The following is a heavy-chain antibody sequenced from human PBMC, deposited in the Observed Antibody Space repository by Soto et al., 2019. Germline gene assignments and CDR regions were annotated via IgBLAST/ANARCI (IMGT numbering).Heavy chain of an antibody. CDR3: ATGGDSSGWSGGWFDP. CDR2: IIPIFGTA. J-gene: IGHJ5*02. D-gene: IGHD6-19*01. Sequence: QVQLVQSGAEVKKPGSSVKVSCKASGGTFSSYAISWVRQAPGQGLEWMGGIIPIFGTASYAQKFQGRVTITADESTSTAYMGRSSLRSEDTAVYYCATGGDSSGWSGGWFDPWGQGTLVTVSS. CDR1: GGTFSSYA. V-gene: IGHV1-69*01.